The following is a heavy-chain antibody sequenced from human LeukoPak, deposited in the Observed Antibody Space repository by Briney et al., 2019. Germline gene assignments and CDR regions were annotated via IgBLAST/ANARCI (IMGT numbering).Heavy chain of an antibody. D-gene: IGHD6-13*01. Sequence: GRSLRLSSAASGFPFSIYVMHWVRQAPGKGLEWVASISYHGSKEYSADSAKSRFTISRDSSKKTLYLQMNSLRAEDTAVYYCAKEQASAAVYPAFDYWGQGILVTVSS. CDR1: GFPFSIYV. J-gene: IGHJ4*02. V-gene: IGHV3-30*18. CDR2: ISYHGSKE. CDR3: AKEQASAAVYPAFDY.